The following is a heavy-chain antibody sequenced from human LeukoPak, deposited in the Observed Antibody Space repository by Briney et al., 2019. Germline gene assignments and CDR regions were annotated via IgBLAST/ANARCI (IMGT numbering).Heavy chain of an antibody. CDR3: ARDLLEGGLVRFDY. J-gene: IGHJ4*02. V-gene: IGHV3-74*01. CDR2: INSDESST. D-gene: IGHD6-19*01. CDR1: GFTFSSYW. Sequence: KTGGSLRLSCAASGFTFSSYWIHWVRQAPGKGLVWVSRINSDESSTSYADSVKGRFAISRDNAKNTLYLQMNSLSAEDTAVYYCARDLLEGGLVRFDYWGQGTLVTVSS.